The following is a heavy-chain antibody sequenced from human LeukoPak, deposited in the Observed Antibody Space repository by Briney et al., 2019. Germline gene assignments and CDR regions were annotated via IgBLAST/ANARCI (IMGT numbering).Heavy chain of an antibody. Sequence: SETLSLTCAVYGGSFSDYYWSWIRQPPGKGLEWIGEINHSGSTNYNPSLKSRVTISEDTSVNQFSLKLSSVTAADTAVYYCARHYYDRSDSYSFDYWGQGTLVTVSS. V-gene: IGHV4-34*01. CDR1: GGSFSDYY. D-gene: IGHD3-22*01. CDR3: ARHYYDRSDSYSFDY. J-gene: IGHJ4*02. CDR2: INHSGST.